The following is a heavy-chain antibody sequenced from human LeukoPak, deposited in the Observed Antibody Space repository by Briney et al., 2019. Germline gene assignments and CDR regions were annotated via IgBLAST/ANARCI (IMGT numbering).Heavy chain of an antibody. D-gene: IGHD3-22*01. V-gene: IGHV3-21*01. CDR1: GFTFSSYS. J-gene: IGHJ4*02. CDR3: AREGRYDSSEAFDY. Sequence: GGSLRLSCAASGFTFSSYSMNWVRQAPGKWLEWVSSISSSSSYIYYADSVKGRFTISRDNAKNSLYLQMNSLRAEDTAVYYCAREGRYDSSEAFDYWGQGTLVTVSS. CDR2: ISSSSSYI.